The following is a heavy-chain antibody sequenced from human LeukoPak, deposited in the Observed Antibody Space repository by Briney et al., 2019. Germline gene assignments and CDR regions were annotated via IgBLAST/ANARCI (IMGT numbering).Heavy chain of an antibody. D-gene: IGHD1-1*01. CDR3: TRDLIRTGTYYFDD. Sequence: SETLSLTCEVYGGSFSGYYWSWIRQPPEKGLEWIGEINHSGSTNYNPSLKSRVTISVDTSKNHFSLKLSSVTAADTAVYYCTRDLIRTGTYYFDDWGQGTLVTVSS. V-gene: IGHV4-34*01. CDR2: INHSGST. J-gene: IGHJ4*02. CDR1: GGSFSGYY.